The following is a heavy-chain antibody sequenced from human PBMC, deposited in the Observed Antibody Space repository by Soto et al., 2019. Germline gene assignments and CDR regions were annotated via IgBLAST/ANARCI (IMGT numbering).Heavy chain of an antibody. D-gene: IGHD2-15*01. Sequence: EVQLVESGGGLVQPGGSLRLSCAASGFTFSSYSMNWVRQAPGKGLEWVSYISSSSSTIYYADSVKGRFTISRDNAKNSLYLQMNSLRAEDTAVYYCARDLPSSGGSATPDYAFDIWGQGTMVTVSS. V-gene: IGHV3-48*01. CDR3: ARDLPSSGGSATPDYAFDI. J-gene: IGHJ3*02. CDR1: GFTFSSYS. CDR2: ISSSSSTI.